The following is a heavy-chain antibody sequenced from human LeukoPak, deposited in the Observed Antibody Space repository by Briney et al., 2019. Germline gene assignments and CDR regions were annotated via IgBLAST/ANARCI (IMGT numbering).Heavy chain of an antibody. Sequence: PGGSLRLSCAASGFTVSSNYMSWVRQAPGKGLEWVSVIYSGGSTYYADSVKGRFTISRDNAKNSLYLQMNSLRAEDTAVYYCARANRPGYSSSWSGPYNDFDYWGQGTLVTVSS. V-gene: IGHV3-53*01. J-gene: IGHJ4*02. CDR3: ARANRPGYSSSWSGPYNDFDY. CDR1: GFTVSSNY. CDR2: IYSGGST. D-gene: IGHD6-13*01.